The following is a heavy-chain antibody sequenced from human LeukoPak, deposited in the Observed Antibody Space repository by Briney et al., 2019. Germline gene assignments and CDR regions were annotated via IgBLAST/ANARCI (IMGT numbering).Heavy chain of an antibody. J-gene: IGHJ5*02. D-gene: IGHD1-20*01. CDR2: IYYSGST. Sequence: SETLSLTCTVSGGSISSSSYYWGWIRQPPGKGLEWIGSIYYSGSTYYNPSLKSRVTISVDTSKNQFSLKLSSVTAADTAVYYCARGPNWNDRLEFDPWGQGTLVTVSS. CDR3: ARGPNWNDRLEFDP. V-gene: IGHV4-39*07. CDR1: GGSISSSSYY.